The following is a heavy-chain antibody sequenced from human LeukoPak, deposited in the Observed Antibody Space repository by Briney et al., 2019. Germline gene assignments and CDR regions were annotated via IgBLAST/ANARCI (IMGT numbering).Heavy chain of an antibody. J-gene: IGHJ4*02. CDR3: AKKTSYCAGDCFPYYFDY. V-gene: IGHV3-23*01. Sequence: PGGSLRLSCAASGFTFSHYAMSWVRQAQGKGLEWVSTIGGSGDGTFYADSVKGRFTISRDNSKNTLYLQMNSLRAEDTAVYYCAKKTSYCAGDCFPYYFDYWGQGTLVTVSS. CDR1: GFTFSHYA. CDR2: IGGSGDGT. D-gene: IGHD2-21*02.